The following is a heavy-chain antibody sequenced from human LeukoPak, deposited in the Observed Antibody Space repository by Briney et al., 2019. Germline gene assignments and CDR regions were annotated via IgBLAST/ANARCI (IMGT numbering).Heavy chain of an antibody. CDR3: AKDLSYGSNWFDP. CDR2: ISYDGSKK. D-gene: IGHD5-18*01. Sequence: PGGSLRLSCAASGFTFSSHGMHWVRQVPGKGLEWVALISYDGSKKNYADSVKGRFTISRDDSKSTLYLQINSLRAEDTAVYYCAKDLSYGSNWFDPWGQGTLVTGSS. CDR1: GFTFSSHG. V-gene: IGHV3-33*06. J-gene: IGHJ5*02.